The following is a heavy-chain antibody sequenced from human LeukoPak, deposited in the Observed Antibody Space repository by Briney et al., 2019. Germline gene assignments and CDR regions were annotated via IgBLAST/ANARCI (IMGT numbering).Heavy chain of an antibody. D-gene: IGHD3-10*01. V-gene: IGHV4-38-2*02. CDR1: GYSISSGYY. CDR2: IYHSGST. J-gene: IGHJ3*01. CDR3: AREERITMVRGVIIQ. Sequence: SETLSLTCTVSGYSISSGYYWGWIRQPPGKGLEWIGSIYHSGSTYYNPSLKSRVTISVDTSKNQFSLKLSSVTAADTAVYYCAREERITMVRGVIIQWGQGTMVTVSS.